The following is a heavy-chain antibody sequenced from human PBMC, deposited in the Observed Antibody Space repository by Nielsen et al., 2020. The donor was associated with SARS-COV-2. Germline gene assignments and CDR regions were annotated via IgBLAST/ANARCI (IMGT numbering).Heavy chain of an antibody. V-gene: IGHV1-2*06. CDR2: INPNSGGT. J-gene: IGHJ4*02. CDR1: GYTFRSYG. D-gene: IGHD5-12*01. CDR3: AREATGFDY. Sequence: ASVKVSCKASGYTFRSYGINWVRQAPGQGLEWMGRINPNSGGTNYAQKFQGRVTMTRDTSISTAYMELSRLRSDDTAVYYCAREATGFDYWGQGTLVTVSS.